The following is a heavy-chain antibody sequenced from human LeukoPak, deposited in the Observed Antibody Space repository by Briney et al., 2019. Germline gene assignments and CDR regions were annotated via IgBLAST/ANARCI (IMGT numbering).Heavy chain of an antibody. CDR1: GFTLSSYS. CDR2: ISYDGSNK. V-gene: IGHV3-30*03. Sequence: GGSLRLSCAASGFTLSSYSMNWVRQAPGKGLEWVAVISYDGSNKYYADSVKGRFTISRDNSKNTLYLQMNSLRAEDTAVYYCVRQRRYYFDYWGQGTLVTVSS. CDR3: VRQRRYYFDY. J-gene: IGHJ4*02. D-gene: IGHD6-25*01.